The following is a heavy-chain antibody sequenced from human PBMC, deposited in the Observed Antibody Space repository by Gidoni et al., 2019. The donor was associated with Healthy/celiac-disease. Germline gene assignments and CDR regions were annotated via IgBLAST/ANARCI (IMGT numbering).Heavy chain of an antibody. Sequence: QVQLVQSGAEVKKPGASVKVSCKASGYTFTSYDINWVRQATGQGLEWMGWMNPNSGNTGYAQKFQGRVTMTRNTSISTAYMELSSLRSEDTAVYYCARGIRDRYCTNGVCYYFDYWGQGTLVTVSS. V-gene: IGHV1-8*01. CDR3: ARGIRDRYCTNGVCYYFDY. J-gene: IGHJ4*02. D-gene: IGHD2-8*01. CDR2: MNPNSGNT. CDR1: GYTFTSYD.